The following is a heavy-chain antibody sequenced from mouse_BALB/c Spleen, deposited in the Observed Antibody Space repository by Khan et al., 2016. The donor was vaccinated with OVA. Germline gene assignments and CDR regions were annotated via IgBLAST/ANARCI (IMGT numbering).Heavy chain of an antibody. J-gene: IGHJ3*01. Sequence: QVQLKQPGAELARPGASVKMSCKASGYTFTTYTIHWVKQRPGQGLEWIGYIIPSNDYTNYNQKFKDRATLTADKSSSTAYMQLSSLTSEDSAVYYCVREGAYYRSDGWFAYWGQGTLVTVSA. CDR3: VREGAYYRSDGWFAY. CDR2: IIPSNDYT. V-gene: IGHV1-4*01. D-gene: IGHD2-14*01. CDR1: GYTFTTYT.